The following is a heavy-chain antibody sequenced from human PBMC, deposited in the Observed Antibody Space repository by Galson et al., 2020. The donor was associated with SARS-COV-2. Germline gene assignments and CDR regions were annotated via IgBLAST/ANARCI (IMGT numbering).Heavy chain of an antibody. J-gene: IGHJ6*02. CDR1: GFSLSTSGMC. Sequence: SGPTLVKPTQTLTLTCTFSGFSLSTSGMCVSWIRQPPGKALEWLALIDWEKKKYYSTSLKTRLTISKDTSKNQVVLTMTNMDPVDTATYYCARTLVVPRSNLCDLSYYGMDVWGQGTTVTVSS. CDR2: IDWEKKK. D-gene: IGHD6-13*01. V-gene: IGHV2-70*01. CDR3: ARTLVVPRSNLCDLSYYGMDV.